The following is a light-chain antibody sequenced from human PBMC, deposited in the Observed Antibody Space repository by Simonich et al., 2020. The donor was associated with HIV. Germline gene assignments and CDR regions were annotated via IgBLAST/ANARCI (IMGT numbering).Light chain of an antibody. V-gene: IGLV1-51*01. CDR3: GTWDSSLSAL. J-gene: IGLJ2*01. Sequence: QSVLTQPPSASWTPGQRVTISCSGSSSNIGSNYVYCYQQLPGTAPKLLIYYNKKRPSGIPDRFSGSKSGTSATLGINGLQTEDEADYYCGTWDSSLSALFGGGTKLTVL. CDR2: YNK. CDR1: SSNIGSNY.